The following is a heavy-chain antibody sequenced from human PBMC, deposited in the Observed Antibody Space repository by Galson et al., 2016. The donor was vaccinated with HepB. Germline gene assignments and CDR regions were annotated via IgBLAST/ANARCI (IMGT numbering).Heavy chain of an antibody. CDR3: AGVPSGKRLDY. CDR1: GFTFSSYS. CDR2: ITHTTYTI. V-gene: IGHV3-48*01. J-gene: IGHJ4*02. Sequence: SLRLSCAASGFTFSSYSMNWVRQAPGKGLEWVSHITHTTYTIYYADSVKGRFTISRDNSRNTLYLQMNSLSADDTAVYYCAGVPSGKRLDYWGQGTLVTVSS. D-gene: IGHD4-23*01.